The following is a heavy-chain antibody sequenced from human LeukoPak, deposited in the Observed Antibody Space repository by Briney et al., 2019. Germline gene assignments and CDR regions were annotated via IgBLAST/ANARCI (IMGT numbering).Heavy chain of an antibody. J-gene: IGHJ6*02. Sequence: GGSLRLSCAASGFTFSSYAMSWVRQAPGKGLEWVSAISGSGGSTYYADSVKGRFTISRDNSKNTLYLQMNSLSAEDTAVYYCAKDGPRYYDILTGYYWDYGMDVWGQGTTVTVSS. CDR3: AKDGPRYYDILTGYYWDYGMDV. D-gene: IGHD3-9*01. V-gene: IGHV3-23*01. CDR1: GFTFSSYA. CDR2: ISGSGGST.